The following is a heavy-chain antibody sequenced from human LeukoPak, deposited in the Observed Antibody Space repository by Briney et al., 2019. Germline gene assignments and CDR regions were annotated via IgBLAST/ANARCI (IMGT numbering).Heavy chain of an antibody. CDR3: AREDYDSSGSVDY. D-gene: IGHD3-22*01. CDR1: GYTFTGYY. Sequence: GASVKVSCKASGYTFTGYYMHWVRQAPGQGLEWMGWINPNSGSTNYAQKFQGRVTMTRDTSISTAYMELSRLRSDDTAVYYCAREDYDSSGSVDYWGQGTLVTVSS. CDR2: INPNSGST. V-gene: IGHV1-2*02. J-gene: IGHJ4*02.